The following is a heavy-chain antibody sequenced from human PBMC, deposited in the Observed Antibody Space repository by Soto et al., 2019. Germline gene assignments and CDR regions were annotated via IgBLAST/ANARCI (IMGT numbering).Heavy chain of an antibody. D-gene: IGHD2-15*01. Sequence: QITLKESGPTLVKPTQTLTLTCTFSGFSLSTSGVGVGWISQPPGKALEWLALIYWDDDKRYSPSLKSRLTITKDTSKNQVVLTMTNMDPVDTATYYCAHRPSYCSGGSCYSGFDYWGQGTLVTVSS. CDR2: IYWDDDK. CDR1: GFSLSTSGVG. J-gene: IGHJ4*02. V-gene: IGHV2-5*02. CDR3: AHRPSYCSGGSCYSGFDY.